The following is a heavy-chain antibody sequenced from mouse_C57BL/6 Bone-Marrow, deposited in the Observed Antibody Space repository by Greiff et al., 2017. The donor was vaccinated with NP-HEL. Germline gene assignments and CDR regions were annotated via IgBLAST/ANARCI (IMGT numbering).Heavy chain of an antibody. D-gene: IGHD1-1*01. CDR2: INPGSGST. J-gene: IGHJ1*03. CDR3: ARDGLYHYYGSFCWYFDV. V-gene: IGHV1-55*01. Sequence: QVQLQQPGAELVKPGASVKMSCKASGYTFTSYWITWVKQRPGQGLEWIGDINPGSGSTNYNEKFKSKATLTVDTSSSTAYMQLSSLTSEDSAVYYCARDGLYHYYGSFCWYFDVWGTGTTVTVSS. CDR1: GYTFTSYW.